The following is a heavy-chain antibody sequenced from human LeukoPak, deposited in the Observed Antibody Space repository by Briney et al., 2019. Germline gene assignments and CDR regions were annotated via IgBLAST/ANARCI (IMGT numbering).Heavy chain of an antibody. CDR2: ISGRGDTT. Sequence: PGGSLRLSCAASGFTFSSYDMNWVRQAPGKGLEWVSGISGRGDTTFYADSVKGRFTISRDNSKNTVYLQMNSLRAGDTAIYYCSRDLYDWNFFDSWGQGTLVTVSS. J-gene: IGHJ4*02. V-gene: IGHV3-23*01. CDR1: GFTFSSYD. CDR3: SRDLYDWNFFDS. D-gene: IGHD1-20*01.